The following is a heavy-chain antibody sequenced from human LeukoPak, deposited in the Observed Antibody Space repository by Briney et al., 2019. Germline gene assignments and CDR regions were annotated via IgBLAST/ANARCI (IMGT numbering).Heavy chain of an antibody. D-gene: IGHD3-22*01. V-gene: IGHV3-7*01. CDR2: IKQDGSEK. J-gene: IGHJ4*02. CDR1: GLTFSSYW. CDR3: AIDSSGFRH. Sequence: GGSLRLSCAASGLTFSSYWMSWVRQAPGKGLEWVANIKQDGSEKYYVDSVKGRFTISRDNAKNSLYLQMNSLRAEDTAVYYCAIDSSGFRHWGQGTLVTVSP.